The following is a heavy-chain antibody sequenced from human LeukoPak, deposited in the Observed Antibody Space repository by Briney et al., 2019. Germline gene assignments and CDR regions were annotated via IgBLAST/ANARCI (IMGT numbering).Heavy chain of an antibody. CDR2: IYYSEST. D-gene: IGHD1-26*01. CDR3: ARGQWELPD. CDR1: SGSISGNNYY. V-gene: IGHV4-39*07. J-gene: IGHJ1*01. Sequence: PSETLSLTCTVSSGSISGNNYYWGWIRQPPGKGLEWIGSIYYSESTYYKPSLKTRVTISLDTSKNQFSLKLSSVTAADTAVYYCARGQWELPDWGQGTLVTVSS.